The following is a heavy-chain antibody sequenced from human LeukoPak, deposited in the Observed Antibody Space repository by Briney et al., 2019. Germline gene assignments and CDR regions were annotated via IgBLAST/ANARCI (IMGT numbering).Heavy chain of an antibody. Sequence: PGGSLRLSCAASGFTFSSYSMNWVRQAPGKGLEWVSSISSSSSYIYYADSVKGRFTISRDNAKNSLYLQMNSLRAEDTAVYYCVRVNYCGGDCYVFDYWGQGTLVTVPS. V-gene: IGHV3-21*01. J-gene: IGHJ4*02. CDR3: VRVNYCGGDCYVFDY. CDR1: GFTFSSYS. CDR2: ISSSSSYI. D-gene: IGHD2-21*02.